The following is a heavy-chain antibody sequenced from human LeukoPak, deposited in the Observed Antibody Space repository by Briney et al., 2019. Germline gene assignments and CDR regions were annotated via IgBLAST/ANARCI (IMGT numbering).Heavy chain of an antibody. CDR2: IYTSGST. CDR3: ARVAVTNSEFDY. CDR1: GGSISSYY. V-gene: IGHV4-4*07. J-gene: IGHJ4*02. Sequence: PSETLSLTCTVSGGSISSYYWSWIRQPAGKGLEWIWRIYTSGSTNYNPSLKSRVTMSVDTSKNQFSLKLGSVTAADTAVYYCARVAVTNSEFDYWGQGTLVTVSS. D-gene: IGHD4-17*01.